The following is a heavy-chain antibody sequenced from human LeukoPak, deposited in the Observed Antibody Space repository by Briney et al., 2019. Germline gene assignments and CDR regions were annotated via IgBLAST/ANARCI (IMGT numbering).Heavy chain of an antibody. CDR2: IYFGGTT. CDR1: GGSLCGIRSY. V-gene: IGHV4-39*01. CDR3: ARLASYFDF. Sequence: SETLSLTCTVSGGSLCGIRSYWGWVRQPPGTGLEWIGTIYFGGTTYYNPPLKSRVTISGDTSKNQFSLKPNSVTAADTAVYYCARLASYFDFWGQGTLVTVSS. J-gene: IGHJ4*02.